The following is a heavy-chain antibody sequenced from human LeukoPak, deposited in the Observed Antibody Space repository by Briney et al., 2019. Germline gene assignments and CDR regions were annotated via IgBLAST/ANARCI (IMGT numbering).Heavy chain of an antibody. CDR1: GYTFTGHS. CDR3: TLYNY. J-gene: IGHJ4*02. CDR2: IDAGNGNT. Sequence: EASVTVSCKASGYTFTGHSIHWVRQAPGQRLEGMGYIDAGNGNTRYSQEFQGRLTMTRDTSASTAYMELSSLRSEDMAVYYCTLYNYWGQGSLVTVSS. V-gene: IGHV1-3*03. D-gene: IGHD1-14*01.